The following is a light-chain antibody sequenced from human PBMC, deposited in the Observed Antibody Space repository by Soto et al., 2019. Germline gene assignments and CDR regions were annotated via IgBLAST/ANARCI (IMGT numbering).Light chain of an antibody. CDR3: QQRRDWPPT. CDR2: DAS. Sequence: EIVLTQSPATLSLSPGERATLSCMASRSISRYLAWYQQKPGQAPRLLISDASNRATGIPARFRGSGSGIDFTRAISSLEPEDFAIYYCQQRRDWPPTFGGGTGVEIK. V-gene: IGKV3-11*01. J-gene: IGKJ4*01. CDR1: RSISRY.